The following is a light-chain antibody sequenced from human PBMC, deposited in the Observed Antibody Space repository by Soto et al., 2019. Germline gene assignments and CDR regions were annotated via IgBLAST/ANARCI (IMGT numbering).Light chain of an antibody. J-gene: IGLJ1*01. CDR2: DVS. CDR1: SSDVGGYNY. V-gene: IGLV2-14*01. CDR3: SSYTSSSTYV. Sequence: QSALTQLASVTESDGQSITISCTGTSSDVGGYNYVSWYQQRPGKAPKLIIYDVSNRPSGVSNRFSGSKSDNTASLTISGLQGDDEADYYCSSYTSSSTYVFGTGTKVTVL.